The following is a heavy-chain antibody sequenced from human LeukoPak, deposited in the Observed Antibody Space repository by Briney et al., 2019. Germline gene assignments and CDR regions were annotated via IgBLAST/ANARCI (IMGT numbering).Heavy chain of an antibody. J-gene: IGHJ5*02. CDR2: IYFSGST. Sequence: PSETLSLTCTVSGGFISSYYWSWIRQPPGKGLEWIGSIYFSGSTNYNPSLKSRVTISVDTSKKQFSLKLISLTAADTAKYYCARDYCSSTSCHAAKNWFDPWGQGTLVTVSS. CDR1: GGFISSYY. D-gene: IGHD2-2*01. CDR3: ARDYCSSTSCHAAKNWFDP. V-gene: IGHV4-59*01.